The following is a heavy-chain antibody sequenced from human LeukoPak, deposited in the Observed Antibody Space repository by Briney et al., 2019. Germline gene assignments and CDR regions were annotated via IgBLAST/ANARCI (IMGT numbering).Heavy chain of an antibody. CDR3: ARDSGALYYYYMDV. J-gene: IGHJ6*03. CDR2: INSDGSST. D-gene: IGHD2-15*01. Sequence: GGSLRLSCAASGFTFSSYWMHWVRQAPGKGLVWVSRINSDGSSTNYADSVKGRFTISRDSAKNTLYLQMNSLRAEDTAVYYCARDSGALYYYYMDVWGKGTTVTVSS. V-gene: IGHV3-74*01. CDR1: GFTFSSYW.